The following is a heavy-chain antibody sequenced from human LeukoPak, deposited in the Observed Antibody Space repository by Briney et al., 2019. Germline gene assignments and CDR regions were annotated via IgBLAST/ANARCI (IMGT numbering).Heavy chain of an antibody. D-gene: IGHD6-6*01. J-gene: IGHJ4*02. CDR1: GGSISSYY. CDR3: ARGTSSSSLTRLDN. CDR2: IYYSGST. Sequence: SETLSLTCTVSGGSISSYYWSWIRQPPGKGLEWIGYIYYSGSTNYNPSLKSRVTISVDTSKNQFSLKLSSATAADTAVYYCARGTSSSSLTRLDNWGQGTLVTVSS. V-gene: IGHV4-59*01.